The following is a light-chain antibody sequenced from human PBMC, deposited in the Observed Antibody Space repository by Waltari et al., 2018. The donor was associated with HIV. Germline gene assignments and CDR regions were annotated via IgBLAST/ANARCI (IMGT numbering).Light chain of an antibody. Sequence: QSVLTQPPSVSAAPGQKITISCSGSSSNLGNNYVSWYQQLPGAAPKVFIYDNSKRPSGIPDRFSGSKSGTSATLGITGLQTGDEADYYCGAWDSSLSVVVFGGGTKVTVL. J-gene: IGLJ2*01. CDR1: SSNLGNNY. V-gene: IGLV1-51*01. CDR3: GAWDSSLSVVV. CDR2: DNS.